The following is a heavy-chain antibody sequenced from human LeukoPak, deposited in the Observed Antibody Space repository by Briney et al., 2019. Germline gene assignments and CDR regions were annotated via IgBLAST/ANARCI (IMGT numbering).Heavy chain of an antibody. D-gene: IGHD1-26*01. CDR3: ARSGSGSYYGLDY. CDR1: GGSISSYY. Sequence: PSETLSLTCTVSGGSISSYYWSWIRQPPGKGLEWIGYIYYSGSTNYNPSLKSRVTISVDTSKNQFSLKLSSVTAADTAVYYCARSGSGSYYGLDYWGQGTLVTVSS. J-gene: IGHJ4*02. CDR2: IYYSGST. V-gene: IGHV4-59*01.